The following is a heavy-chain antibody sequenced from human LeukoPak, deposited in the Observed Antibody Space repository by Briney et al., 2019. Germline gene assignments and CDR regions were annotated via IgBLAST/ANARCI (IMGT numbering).Heavy chain of an antibody. CDR2: ISRTSIYM. CDR3: ARGRYDSSGYYSIFDY. Sequence: PGGSLRLSCAASGFAFSNYNMNWVRQAPGKGLEWVSSISRTSIYMYYADSVKGRFTISRDNAKKSLYLQMNSLRAEDTAVYYCARGRYDSSGYYSIFDYWGQGTLVTVSS. V-gene: IGHV3-21*01. J-gene: IGHJ4*02. D-gene: IGHD3-22*01. CDR1: GFAFSNYN.